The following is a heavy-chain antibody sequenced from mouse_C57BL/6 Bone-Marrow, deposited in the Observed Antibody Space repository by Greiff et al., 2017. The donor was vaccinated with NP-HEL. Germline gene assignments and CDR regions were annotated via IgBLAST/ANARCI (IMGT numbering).Heavy chain of an antibody. CDR1: GYTFTSYW. D-gene: IGHD1-1*01. V-gene: IGHV1-74*01. CDR2: LHPSDSDT. Sequence: QVQLKQSGAELVKPGASVKVSCKASGYTFTSYWMHWVKQRPGQGLEWIGRLHPSDSDTNYNQKFKGKATLTVDKSSSTAYMQLSSLTSEDSAVYYCAITTVVSYWYFDVWGTGTTVTVSS. CDR3: AITTVVSYWYFDV. J-gene: IGHJ1*03.